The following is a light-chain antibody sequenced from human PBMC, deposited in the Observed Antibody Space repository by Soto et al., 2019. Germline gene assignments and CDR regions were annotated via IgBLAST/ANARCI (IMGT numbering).Light chain of an antibody. CDR2: EVV. J-gene: IGLJ1*01. CDR3: TSYTSSSPLV. CDR1: SSDVGGYNY. V-gene: IGLV2-14*01. Sequence: QSALTQPASMSGSPGQSITISCTGTSSDVGGYNYVSWYQHHPGKAPKLMIYEVVNRPSGVSNRFSGSKSGITASLTISGLQAEDEADYYCTSYTSSSPLVFGTGTKLTVL.